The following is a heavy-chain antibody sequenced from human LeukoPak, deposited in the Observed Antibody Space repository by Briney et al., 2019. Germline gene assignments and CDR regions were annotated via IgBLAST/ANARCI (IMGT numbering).Heavy chain of an antibody. CDR2: ISAYNGNT. CDR1: GYTFTSYG. CDR3: ARVSVIYDSNWFDP. Sequence: GASVKVSCKASGYTFTSYGISWVRQAPGQGLEWMGWISAYNGNTNYAQKFQGRVTMTRDTSISTAYMGLSRLRSDDTAVYYCARVSVIYDSNWFDPWGQGTLVTVSS. D-gene: IGHD3-3*01. V-gene: IGHV1-18*01. J-gene: IGHJ5*02.